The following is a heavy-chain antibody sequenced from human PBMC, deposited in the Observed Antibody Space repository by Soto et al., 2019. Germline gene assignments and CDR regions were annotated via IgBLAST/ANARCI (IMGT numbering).Heavy chain of an antibody. V-gene: IGHV3-21*01. CDR1: GFIFSDFS. CDR2: IGSSGGSS. D-gene: IGHD1-1*01. CDR3: AREKRHNSLGGRFGMDI. Sequence: EVQLVESGGGLVKPGGSLRLSCAVSGFIFSDFSMNWVRQAPGKGLEWVASIGSSGGSSFYADSVKGRFIISRDNAKTSLDLQINSLRAEDTAVYYCAREKRHNSLGGRFGMDIWGQGTTVTVS. J-gene: IGHJ6*02.